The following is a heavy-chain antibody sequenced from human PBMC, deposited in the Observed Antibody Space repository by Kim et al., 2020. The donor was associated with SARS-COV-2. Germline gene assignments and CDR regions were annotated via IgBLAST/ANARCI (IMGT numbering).Heavy chain of an antibody. CDR3: ARGGLVRPVAPDY. V-gene: IGHV1-46*01. J-gene: IGHJ4*02. Sequence: ASVKVSCKASGYTFTSYYMHWVRQAPGQGLEWMGIINPSSYSTNYAQNFQCRVTMTRDTSTSTAYMELSSLRYEDTAVYYCARGGLVRPVAPDYWGQGTLVTVSS. CDR2: INPSSYST. CDR1: GYTFTSYY. D-gene: IGHD2-21*01.